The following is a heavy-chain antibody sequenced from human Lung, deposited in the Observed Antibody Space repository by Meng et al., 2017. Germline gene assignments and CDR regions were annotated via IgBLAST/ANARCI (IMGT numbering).Heavy chain of an antibody. V-gene: IGHV3-21*01. Sequence: EVQLVESGGGLVKPGGSLRLSCEASGFTFNTYTMNWVRQAPGKGLEWVSCIRSINNYIYYADSVKGRFTISRDNAKNSLYLEMNSLRAEDTAVYYCARAVDSYATYYVDYWGQGTLVTVSS. J-gene: IGHJ4*02. CDR2: IRSINNYI. CDR3: ARAVDSYATYYVDY. D-gene: IGHD5-18*01. CDR1: GFTFNTYT.